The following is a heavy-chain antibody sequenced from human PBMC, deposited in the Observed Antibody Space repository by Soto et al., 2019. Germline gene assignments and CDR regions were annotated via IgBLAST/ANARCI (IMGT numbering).Heavy chain of an antibody. J-gene: IGHJ6*02. D-gene: IGHD4-17*01. CDR3: ARDVGTTTPYYYYYYGMDV. V-gene: IGHV3-21*01. CDR2: ISSSSSYI. CDR1: GFTFISYS. Sequence: GGSLRLSCAAPGFTFISYSMNWVRQAPGKGLEWVSSISSSSSYIYYADSVKGRFTISRDNAKNSLYLQMNSLRAEDTAVYYCARDVGTTTPYYYYYYGMDVWGQGTTVTVSS.